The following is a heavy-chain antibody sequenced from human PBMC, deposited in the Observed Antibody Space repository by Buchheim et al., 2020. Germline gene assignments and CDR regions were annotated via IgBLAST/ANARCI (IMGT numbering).Heavy chain of an antibody. CDR1: GFTFSSYG. J-gene: IGHJ4*02. D-gene: IGHD5-12*01. V-gene: IGHV3-33*01. Sequence: QVQLVESGGGVVQPGRSLRLSCAASGFTFSSYGMHWVRQAPGKGLEWVALIWYDGSNKYYADSVKGRFPISKTHSKKTLIWQMNSLRAEDTAVYYCARDGYSGYDNLDYWGQGTL. CDR2: IWYDGSNK. CDR3: ARDGYSGYDNLDY.